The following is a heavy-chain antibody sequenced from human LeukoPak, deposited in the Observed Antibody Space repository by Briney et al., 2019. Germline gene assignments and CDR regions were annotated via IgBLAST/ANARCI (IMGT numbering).Heavy chain of an antibody. CDR1: GGTFRSYG. D-gene: IGHD5-12*01. V-gene: IGHV1-69*01. CDR2: FIPILGTA. Sequence: ASVKVSCKASGGTFRSYGLNWVRQAPGQGLEWMGGFIPILGTAKYAQKFQGRVTITADESTSTAYMELSSLRSEDTAVYYCARSYGYDYYFDYWGQGTLVTVSS. CDR3: ARSYGYDYYFDY. J-gene: IGHJ4*02.